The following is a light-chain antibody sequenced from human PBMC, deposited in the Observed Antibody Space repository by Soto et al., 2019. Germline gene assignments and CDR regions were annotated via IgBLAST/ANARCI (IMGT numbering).Light chain of an antibody. J-gene: IGLJ3*02. CDR3: QSYDSSLSGWV. V-gene: IGLV2-11*01. CDR1: SSDIGGYNF. CDR2: DVG. Sequence: QSALTQPRSVSGSPGQSVTISCTGTSSDIGGYNFVSWYQQHPGKAPKLMIFDVGRRPSGVPDRFSGSKSGNTASLTITGLQAEDEADYYCQSYDSSLSGWVFGGGTKLTVL.